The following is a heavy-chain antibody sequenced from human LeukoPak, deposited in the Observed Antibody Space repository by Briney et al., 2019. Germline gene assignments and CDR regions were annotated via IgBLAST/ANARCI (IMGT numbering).Heavy chain of an antibody. Sequence: GGSLRLSCEASGFTFSSYWMSWVRQAPGKGLEWVANIKQDGSEKYYVDSVKGRFTISRDNAKNSLYLQMSSLRAEDTAGYYCARNGGTNPWGQGTLVTVSS. D-gene: IGHD4-23*01. CDR3: ARNGGTNP. J-gene: IGHJ5*02. CDR1: GFTFSSYW. CDR2: IKQDGSEK. V-gene: IGHV3-7*01.